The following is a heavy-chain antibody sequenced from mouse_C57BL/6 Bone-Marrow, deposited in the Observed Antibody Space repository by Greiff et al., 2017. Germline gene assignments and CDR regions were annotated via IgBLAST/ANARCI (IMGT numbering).Heavy chain of an antibody. V-gene: IGHV3-6*01. J-gene: IGHJ2*01. CDR3: ARVPSTAQAFDY. Sequence: EVQLKQSGPGLVKPSQSLSLTCSVTGYSITSGYYWNWIRQFPGNKLEWMGYISYDGSNNYNPSLKNRISITRDTSKNQFFLKLNSVTTEDTATYYCARVPSTAQAFDYWGQGTTLTVSS. CDR1: GYSITSGYY. D-gene: IGHD3-2*02. CDR2: ISYDGSN.